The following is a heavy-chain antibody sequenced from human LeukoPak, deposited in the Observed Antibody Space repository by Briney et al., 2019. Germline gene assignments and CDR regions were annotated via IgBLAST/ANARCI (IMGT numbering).Heavy chain of an antibody. D-gene: IGHD5-18*01. CDR3: AKGGRRGYSHGNLDV. CDR2: ISGSGDST. V-gene: IGHV3-23*01. CDR1: GFIFSSYA. J-gene: IGHJ6*04. Sequence: GGSLRLSCAASGFIFSSYAISWFRQALEKGLEWVSMISGSGDSTNYADSVKGRFTFSRDNSKNTVYLQMNSLRAEDTAIYYCAKGGRRGYSHGNLDVWGKGTTVTVSS.